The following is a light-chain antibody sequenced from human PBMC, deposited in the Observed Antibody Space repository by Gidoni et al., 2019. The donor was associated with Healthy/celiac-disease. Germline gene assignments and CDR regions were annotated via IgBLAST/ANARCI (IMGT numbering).Light chain of an antibody. Sequence: DIVMTQSPDSLAESLGERATINCKSSQSVLYSSNNKNYLAWYQQKPGQPPKLLMYWASTRESGVPDRFSGSGSGTDFTLTISSLQAEDVAVYYCQQYYSTPLTFGGGTKVEIK. CDR1: QSVLYSSNNKNY. J-gene: IGKJ4*01. CDR2: WAS. CDR3: QQYYSTPLT. V-gene: IGKV4-1*01.